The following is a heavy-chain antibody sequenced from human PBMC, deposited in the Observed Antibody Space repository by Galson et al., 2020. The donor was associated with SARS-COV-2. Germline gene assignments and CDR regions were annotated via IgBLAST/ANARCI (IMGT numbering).Heavy chain of an antibody. J-gene: IGHJ4*02. CDR2: ISAYRGNT. Sequence: ASVKVSCKTSGYTFTSYGISWMRQAPGQGLEWMGWISAYRGNTNSAQNFQGRLTMTTDTSTNTAYMELRNLRSDDTAVYFCARGQTVFFGSTCCYNYFAYWGQGTLGTVSS. CDR3: ARGQTVFFGSTCCYNYFAY. V-gene: IGHV1-18*04. CDR1: GYTFTSYG. D-gene: IGHD2-2*02.